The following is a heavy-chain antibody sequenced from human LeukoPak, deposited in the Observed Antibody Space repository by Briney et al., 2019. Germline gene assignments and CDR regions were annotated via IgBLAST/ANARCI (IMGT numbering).Heavy chain of an antibody. D-gene: IGHD6-19*01. V-gene: IGHV1-18*01. Sequence: ASVKVSCKGSGYTFTSYGISWVREAPGQGLEWMGWMSAYNCNTNYAQKLQGRVTMPTDTSTSTAYMELTSLRSDDTAVYYCATRDSGWYGSTTLEYYFDYWGQGTLVTVSS. J-gene: IGHJ4*02. CDR2: MSAYNCNT. CDR1: GYTFTSYG. CDR3: ATRDSGWYGSTTLEYYFDY.